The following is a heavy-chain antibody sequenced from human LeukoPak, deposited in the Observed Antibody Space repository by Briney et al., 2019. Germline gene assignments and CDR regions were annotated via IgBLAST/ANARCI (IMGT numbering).Heavy chain of an antibody. CDR3: VLTMVRGVNY. V-gene: IGHV1-18*01. D-gene: IGHD3-10*01. Sequence: GASVKVSCKASGYTFTSYDINWVRQATGQGLEWMGWISAYNGNTNYAQKLQGRVTMTTDTSTSTAYMELRSLRSDDTAVYYCVLTMVRGVNYWGQGTLVTVSS. J-gene: IGHJ4*02. CDR2: ISAYNGNT. CDR1: GYTFTSYD.